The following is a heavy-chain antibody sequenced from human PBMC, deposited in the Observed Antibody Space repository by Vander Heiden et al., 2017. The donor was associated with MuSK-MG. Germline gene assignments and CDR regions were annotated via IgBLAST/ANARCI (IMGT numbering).Heavy chain of an antibody. CDR3: ARGISVAGRRDWLDP. CDR1: GGSITSGTYF. D-gene: IGHD6-19*01. Sequence: QVQLQESGPGLVKPSQTLSLTCTVSGGSITSGTYFWSWIRQSAGKGLEWIGRIYIGESTNYNPSLKSRVTISVDTSKNQFSLNLSSVTAADTAVYYCARGISVAGRRDWLDPWGQGTLVTVSS. CDR2: IYIGEST. J-gene: IGHJ5*02. V-gene: IGHV4-61*02.